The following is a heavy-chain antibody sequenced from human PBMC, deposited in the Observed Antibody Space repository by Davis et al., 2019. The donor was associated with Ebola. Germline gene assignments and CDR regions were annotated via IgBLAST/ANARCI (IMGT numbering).Heavy chain of an antibody. CDR1: GFTFSSYS. J-gene: IGHJ4*02. V-gene: IGHV3-48*04. CDR2: ISSSSSTI. Sequence: GESLKISCAASGFTFSSYSMNWVRQAPGKGLEWVSYISSSSSTIYYADSVKGRFTISRDNAKNSLYLQMNSLRAEDTAVYYCTRGSGYYGHDYWGQGTLVTVSS. CDR3: TRGSGYYGHDY. D-gene: IGHD3-22*01.